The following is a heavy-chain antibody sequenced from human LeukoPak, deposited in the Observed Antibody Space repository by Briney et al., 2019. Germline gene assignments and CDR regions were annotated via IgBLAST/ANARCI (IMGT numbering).Heavy chain of an antibody. V-gene: IGHV3-33*01. CDR3: ARSNNGGWGYCDY. CDR1: GFIFSNYG. CDR2: IWYDGSNK. Sequence: PGRPLRLSCAASGFIFSNYGMHWVRQAPGKGLEWVAVIWYDGSNKYYADSVKGRFTISRDNSKNTLYVQMSSLRAEDTAVYYCARSNNGGWGYCDYWGRGSLVTVSS. D-gene: IGHD3-16*01. J-gene: IGHJ4*02.